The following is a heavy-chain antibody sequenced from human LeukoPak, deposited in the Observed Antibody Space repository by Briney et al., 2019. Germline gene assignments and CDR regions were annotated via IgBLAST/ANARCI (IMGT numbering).Heavy chain of an antibody. CDR2: IYYSGLT. D-gene: IGHD3-16*01. CDR1: GGSVSSSSYY. CDR3: ARDVPGGRNDY. Sequence: PSETLSLTCTVSGGSVSSSSYYWAWIRQPPGKGLEWIGSIYYSGLTNYSPSLKSRVTISLDTSKNQFSLNINFVTAADTAVYYCARDVPGGRNDYWGQGTLVTVSS. J-gene: IGHJ4*02. V-gene: IGHV4-39*07.